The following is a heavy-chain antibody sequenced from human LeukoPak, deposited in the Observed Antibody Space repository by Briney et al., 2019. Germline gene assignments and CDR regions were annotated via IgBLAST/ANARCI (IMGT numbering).Heavy chain of an antibody. CDR1: GFTFSSYS. CDR3: ARSCSSTSCYELGYYYYYYMDV. Sequence: PGGSLRLSCAASGFTFSSYSMNWVRQAPGKGLEWVSSISSSSSYIYYADSVKGRFTISRDNAKNSLYLQMNSLRAGDTAVYYCARSCSSTSCYELGYYYYYYMDVWGKGTTVTVSS. CDR2: ISSSSSYI. V-gene: IGHV3-21*01. D-gene: IGHD2-2*01. J-gene: IGHJ6*03.